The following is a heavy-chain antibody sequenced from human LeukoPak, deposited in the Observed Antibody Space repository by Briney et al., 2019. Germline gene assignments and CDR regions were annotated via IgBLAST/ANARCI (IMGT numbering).Heavy chain of an antibody. Sequence: PGGSLRLSCAASGFTFTTYAMTWVRQAPGKGLEWVSGISGSGSSTYDADSVRGRFTISRDNSKNTLYLQMNSLRAEDTAVYYCATSPQSSGTYPRGTDYWGQGTLVTVSS. CDR1: GFTFTTYA. D-gene: IGHD1-26*01. V-gene: IGHV3-23*01. CDR2: ISGSGSST. J-gene: IGHJ4*02. CDR3: ATSPQSSGTYPRGTDY.